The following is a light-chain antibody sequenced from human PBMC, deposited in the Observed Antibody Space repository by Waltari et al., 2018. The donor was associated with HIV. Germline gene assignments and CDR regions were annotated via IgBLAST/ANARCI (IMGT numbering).Light chain of an antibody. Sequence: DIQMPQSPSSLSASIGDTVPITCRASQTIDNYLNWYQQQSGRVPKLLIYLTSTLQTGVPSRFSGRGSGTLFSLIINDVQPEDLATYFCQQTYSPPRTFGPGTRLE. CDR1: QTIDNY. J-gene: IGKJ5*01. V-gene: IGKV1-39*01. CDR3: QQTYSPPRT. CDR2: LTS.